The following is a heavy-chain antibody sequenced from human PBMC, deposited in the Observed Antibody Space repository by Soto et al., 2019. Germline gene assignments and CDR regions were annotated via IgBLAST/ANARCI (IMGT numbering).Heavy chain of an antibody. V-gene: IGHV3-30*18. CDR2: ISYDGSNK. Sequence: GGSLRLSCAASGFTFSSYGMHWVRQAPGKGLEWVAVISYDGSNKYYADSVKGRFTISRDNSKNTLYLQMNSLRAEDTAVYYCAKDRVAGNSYFDYWGQGTLVTVSS. CDR1: GFTFSSYG. J-gene: IGHJ4*02. CDR3: AKDRVAGNSYFDY. D-gene: IGHD6-19*01.